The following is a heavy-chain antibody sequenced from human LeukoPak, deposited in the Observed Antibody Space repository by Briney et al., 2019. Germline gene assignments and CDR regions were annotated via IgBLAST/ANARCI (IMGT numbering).Heavy chain of an antibody. CDR3: AKDPSTYYDFWSGYQYYFDY. V-gene: IGHV3-30*18. Sequence: GGSLRLSCAASGFTFSSYGMHWVRQAPGTGLEWVAVISYDGSNKYYADSVKGRFTISRDNSKNTLYLQMNSLRAEDTAVYYCAKDPSTYYDFWSGYQYYFDYWGQGTLVTVSS. CDR1: GFTFSSYG. CDR2: ISYDGSNK. J-gene: IGHJ4*02. D-gene: IGHD3-3*01.